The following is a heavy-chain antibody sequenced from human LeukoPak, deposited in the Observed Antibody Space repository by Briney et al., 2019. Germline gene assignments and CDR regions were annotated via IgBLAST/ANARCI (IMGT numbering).Heavy chain of an antibody. D-gene: IGHD4-17*01. CDR1: GFTFSDYY. Sequence: GGSLRLSCAASGFTFSDYYMSWIRQAPGKGLEWVSYISSSGSTIYYADSVKGRFTISRDNAKNSLYLQMNSLRAEDTAVYYCAKGGAVTSPYYYYYYMDVWGKGTTVTVSS. J-gene: IGHJ6*03. CDR2: ISSSGSTI. V-gene: IGHV3-11*01. CDR3: AKGGAVTSPYYYYYYMDV.